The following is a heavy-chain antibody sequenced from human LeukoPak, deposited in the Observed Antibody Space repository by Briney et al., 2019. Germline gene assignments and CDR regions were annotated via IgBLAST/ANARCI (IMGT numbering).Heavy chain of an antibody. V-gene: IGHV3-21*01. D-gene: IGHD1-1*01. CDR2: ISSSTTYK. Sequence: PGGSLTLSCAASGFTFNTYTMKWVRQAPGKGLEWVSSISSSTTYKYYADSVKGRFTISRDNAKNSLYLQMNSLRAEDTAVYYCAGDGSQWNDLYWGQGTLVTVSS. CDR3: AGDGSQWNDLY. J-gene: IGHJ4*02. CDR1: GFTFNTYT.